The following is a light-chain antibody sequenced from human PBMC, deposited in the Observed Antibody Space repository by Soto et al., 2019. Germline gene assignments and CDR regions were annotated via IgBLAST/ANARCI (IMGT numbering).Light chain of an antibody. CDR1: QSVSSNY. V-gene: IGKV3-20*01. J-gene: IGKJ1*01. Sequence: EIVLTQSPGTLSLSPGERATLSCRASQSVSSNYLGWYQQKPGQAPRLLIYGASSRATGIPDGFSGSGSGTDFAIIISRLEPEDFSVYYCQQYGTTAWTFGQGTKVEIK. CDR3: QQYGTTAWT. CDR2: GAS.